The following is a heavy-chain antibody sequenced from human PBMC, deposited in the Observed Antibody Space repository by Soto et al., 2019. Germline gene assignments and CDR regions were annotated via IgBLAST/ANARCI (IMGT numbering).Heavy chain of an antibody. CDR3: ATPALYDSSGYYSASQDY. V-gene: IGHV3-21*01. CDR1: GFTFSSDS. D-gene: IGHD3-22*01. CDR2: ISTSIRYI. J-gene: IGHJ4*02. Sequence: GESRTLSCAPAGFTFSSDSINWVRHAPGNWREWVSSISTSIRYIYYADSVKGRFTISRDNAKNSLYLQMNSLRAEDTAVYYCATPALYDSSGYYSASQDYWGQGTLVPVS.